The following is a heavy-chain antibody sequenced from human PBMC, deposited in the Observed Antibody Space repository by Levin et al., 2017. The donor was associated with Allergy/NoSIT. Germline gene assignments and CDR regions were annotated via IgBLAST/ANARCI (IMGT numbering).Heavy chain of an antibody. J-gene: IGHJ4*02. CDR2: IDWDDEQ. D-gene: IGHD2-2*03. Sequence: SGPTLVKPTQTLTLTCTLSGFSLTTSGLCVSWIRQPPGKSLEWLARIDWDDEQYFSTSLRTRLTISKDTSKNEVVLTLTNLDPEDTATYYCARRSKGRDGKWMNLDYWGQGILVTVSS. V-gene: IGHV2-70*11. CDR3: ARRSKGRDGKWMNLDY. CDR1: GFSLTTSGLC.